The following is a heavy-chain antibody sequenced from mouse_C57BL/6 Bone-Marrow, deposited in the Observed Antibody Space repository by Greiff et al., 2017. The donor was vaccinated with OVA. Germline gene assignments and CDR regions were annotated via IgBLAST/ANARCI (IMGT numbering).Heavy chain of an antibody. V-gene: IGHV1-74*01. J-gene: IGHJ3*01. CDR3: AIQDYGSSLGAY. Sequence: VQLQQPGAELVKPGASVKVSCKASGYTFTSYWMHWVKQRPGQGLEWIGRIHPSDSDTNYNQKFKGKATLTVDKSSSTAYMQLSSLTSEDSAFYYCAIQDYGSSLGAYWGQGTLVTVSA. CDR1: GYTFTSYW. D-gene: IGHD1-1*01. CDR2: IHPSDSDT.